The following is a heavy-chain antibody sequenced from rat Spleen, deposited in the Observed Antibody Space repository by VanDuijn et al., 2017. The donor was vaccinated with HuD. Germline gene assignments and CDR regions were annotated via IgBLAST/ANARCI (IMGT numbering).Heavy chain of an antibody. Sequence: EVQLVESGGGLVQPGRSMKLSCSVSGFTFSNFDMAWVRQAPTKGLEWVSSISPSGVTYYRDSVKGRFTISRDTAKSTLYLQMDSLRSEDTATYYCARHGYDGSYYYWDYWGQGTLVTVSS. D-gene: IGHD1-12*02. CDR3: ARHGYDGSYYYWDY. V-gene: IGHV5-25*01. CDR1: GFTFSNFD. J-gene: IGHJ3*01. CDR2: ISPSGVT.